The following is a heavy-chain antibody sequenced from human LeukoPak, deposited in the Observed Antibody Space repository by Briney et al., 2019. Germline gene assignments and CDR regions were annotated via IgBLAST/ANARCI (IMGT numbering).Heavy chain of an antibody. CDR2: IYSGGNT. V-gene: IGHV3-53*01. CDR1: GFTVSSNF. J-gene: IGHJ4*02. CDR3: AKRGVAQGVVTAKPLDY. D-gene: IGHD2-21*02. Sequence: GGSLRLSCAASGFTVSSNFMSWVRQAPGKGLDWVSVIYSGGNTYSADSVKGRFTISRDNSKNTLYLQMNSLRAEDTAVYYCAKRGVAQGVVTAKPLDYWGQGTLVTVSS.